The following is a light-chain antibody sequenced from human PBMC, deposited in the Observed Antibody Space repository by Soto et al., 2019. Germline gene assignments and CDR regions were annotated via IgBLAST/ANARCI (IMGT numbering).Light chain of an antibody. J-gene: IGKJ5*01. V-gene: IGKV3-15*01. CDR2: GAS. CDR1: QSVRSN. CDR3: QQYSSSPSIT. Sequence: EIVMTQSPATLSVSPGERATVSCRASQSVRSNLAWYQQKPGQAPRLLIYGASTRATGIPARFSGSGSGTDFTLTISRLEPEDFAVYYCQQYSSSPSITFGQGTRLEI.